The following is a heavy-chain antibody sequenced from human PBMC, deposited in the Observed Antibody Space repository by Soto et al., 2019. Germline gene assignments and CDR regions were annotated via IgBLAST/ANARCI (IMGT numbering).Heavy chain of an antibody. CDR2: INSVGSST. CDR3: ASAGLLNSNYLDY. Sequence: GGSLRLSCAASGFTFSSYWMHWVRQAPGKGLVWVSRINSVGSSTSYADSVKGRFTISRDNAKNTLYLQMNSLRAEDTAVYSCASAGLLNSNYLDYWGQGTLVTVSS. D-gene: IGHD4-4*01. J-gene: IGHJ4*02. CDR1: GFTFSSYW. V-gene: IGHV3-74*01.